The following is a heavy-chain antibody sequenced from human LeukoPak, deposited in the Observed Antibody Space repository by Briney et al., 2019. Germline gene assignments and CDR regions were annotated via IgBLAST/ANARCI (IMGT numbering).Heavy chain of an antibody. Sequence: SETLSLTCTVSGGSTSSSSYYWGWIRQPPGKGLEWIGSIYYSGSTYYNPSLKSRVTISVDTSKNQFSLKLSSVTAADTAVYYCARLWFGELSQHFDYWGQGTLVTVSS. CDR2: IYYSGST. CDR3: ARLWFGELSQHFDY. V-gene: IGHV4-39*01. CDR1: GGSTSSSSYY. J-gene: IGHJ4*02. D-gene: IGHD3-10*01.